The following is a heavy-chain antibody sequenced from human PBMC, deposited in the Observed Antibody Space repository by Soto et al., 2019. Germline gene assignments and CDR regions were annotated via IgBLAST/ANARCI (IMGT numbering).Heavy chain of an antibody. CDR1: GGTFSTYL. CDR2: IVPVFRSA. CDR3: GRGRGFYDSVDY. J-gene: IGHJ4*02. D-gene: IGHD3-22*01. V-gene: IGHV1-69*01. Sequence: QVQLVQSGAEVRKPGSSVKVSCEASGGTFSTYLISWVRQAPGLGLEWMGGIVPVFRSATYSEKFLGRVTITADEATTTAYMELNSLTSEDTAVYYCGRGRGFYDSVDYWGQGNLVSVSS.